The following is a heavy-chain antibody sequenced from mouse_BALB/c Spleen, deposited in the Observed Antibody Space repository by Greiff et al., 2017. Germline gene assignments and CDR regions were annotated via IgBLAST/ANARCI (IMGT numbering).Heavy chain of an antibody. D-gene: IGHD2-3*01. CDR3: ARGGLIYDGYY. V-gene: IGHV3-6*02. J-gene: IGHJ2*01. Sequence: DVKLQESGPGLVKPSQSLSLTCSVTGYSITSGYYWNWIRQFPGNKLEWMGYISYDGSNNYNPSLKNRISITRDTSKNQFFLKLNSVTTEDTATYYCARGGLIYDGYYWGQGTTLTVSS. CDR1: GYSITSGYY. CDR2: ISYDGSN.